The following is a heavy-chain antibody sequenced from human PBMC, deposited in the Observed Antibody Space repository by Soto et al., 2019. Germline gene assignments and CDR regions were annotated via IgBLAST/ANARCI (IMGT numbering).Heavy chain of an antibody. D-gene: IGHD2-2*01. CDR1: GGSISISSHY. J-gene: IGHJ4*02. CDR3: ARRPSPRPRYYFDN. Sequence: QLQLQESGPGLVRPSETLSLTCTVSGGSISISSHYWSWIRQPPGKGLEWIGGIYHTGSTYYNPSLKSRVTMSVDTSKDQFSLKLNSVTAADTAVYYCARRPSPRPRYYFDNWGQGTQVTVSS. CDR2: IYHTGST. V-gene: IGHV4-39*01.